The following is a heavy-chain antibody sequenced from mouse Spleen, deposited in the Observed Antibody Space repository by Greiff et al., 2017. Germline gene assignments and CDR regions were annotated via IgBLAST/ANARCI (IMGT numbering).Heavy chain of an antibody. V-gene: IGHV1-69*01. J-gene: IGHJ1*01. D-gene: IGHD2-13*01. CDR2: IDPSDSYT. Sequence: QVQLQQPGAELVMPGASVKLSCKASGYTFTSYWMHWVKQRPGQGLEWIGEIDPSDSYTNSNQKFKGQATLTVDKSSSTAYMQLSSLTSQDSAVYYCARGRVYGDPGVFDVWGAGTTVTVSS. CDR3: ARGRVYGDPGVFDV. CDR1: GYTFTSYW.